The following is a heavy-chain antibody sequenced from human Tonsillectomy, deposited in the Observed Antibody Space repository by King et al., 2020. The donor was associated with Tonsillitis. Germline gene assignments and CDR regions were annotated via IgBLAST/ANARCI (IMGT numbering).Heavy chain of an antibody. J-gene: IGHJ4*02. D-gene: IGHD5-12*01. Sequence: VKLVESGGGVVQPGRSLRLSCAASGFTFSSYDMYWVRQVPGKGLEWVAVITYDGSNKYYADSVKGRFTISRDNSKNTFYLQMNSLRAEDTAVYYCARDRDGYIFDYWGQGTLVTVSS. CDR1: GFTFSSYD. CDR2: ITYDGSNK. V-gene: IGHV3-33*05. CDR3: ARDRDGYIFDY.